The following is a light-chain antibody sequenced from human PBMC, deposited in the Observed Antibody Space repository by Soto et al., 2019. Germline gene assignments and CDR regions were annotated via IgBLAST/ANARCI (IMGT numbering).Light chain of an antibody. Sequence: QSAVTQPASVSGSPGQSITISCTGTSSDVGSYNYVSWYQHHPGKAPKLKIYDVNNRPSGVSNRFSGSKSGNTASLTISGLQAEDEADYYCSSYTGSSTLLVFGGGTKLTVL. CDR2: DVN. V-gene: IGLV2-14*03. CDR3: SSYTGSSTLLV. CDR1: SSDVGSYNY. J-gene: IGLJ2*01.